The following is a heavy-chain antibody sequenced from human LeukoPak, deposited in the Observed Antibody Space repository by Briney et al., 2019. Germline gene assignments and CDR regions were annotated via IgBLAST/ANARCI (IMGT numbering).Heavy chain of an antibody. D-gene: IGHD5-24*01. Sequence: PGGSLRLSCAASGFTFSSYWMSWVRQAPGKGLEWVANIKQDGSEKYYVDSVKGRFTISRDSAKNSLYLQMNSLRAEDTAVYYCARGRWLRTSYFYYYMDVWGKGTTVTVSS. J-gene: IGHJ6*03. CDR3: ARGRWLRTSYFYYYMDV. CDR2: IKQDGSEK. CDR1: GFTFSSYW. V-gene: IGHV3-7*01.